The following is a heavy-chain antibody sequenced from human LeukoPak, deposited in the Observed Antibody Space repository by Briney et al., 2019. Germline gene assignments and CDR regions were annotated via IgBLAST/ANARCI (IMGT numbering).Heavy chain of an antibody. J-gene: IGHJ6*03. CDR2: IYYSGST. CDR3: ARDQGYYYYYMDV. Sequence: PSETLSLTCTVSGGSISSYYWSWIRQPPGKGLEWIGYIYYSGSTNYNPSLKSRVTISVDTSKNQFSLKLSSVTAADTAVYYCARDQGYYYYYMDVWAREPWSPSP. CDR1: GGSISSYY. V-gene: IGHV4-59*01.